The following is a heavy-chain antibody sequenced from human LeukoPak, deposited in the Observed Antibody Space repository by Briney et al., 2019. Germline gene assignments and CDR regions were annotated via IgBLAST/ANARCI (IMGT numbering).Heavy chain of an antibody. D-gene: IGHD1-1*01. Sequence: PSETLSLTCTVSGGSISSSNYYWDWIRQPPGKGLEWIGSFYYSGSTYYYYNPSLKSRVTLSVDASVNQFSLNLNSVTAADTAVYYCARRVRSTEYFQNWGQGTLVTVS. CDR1: GGSISSSNYY. CDR3: ARRVRSTEYFQN. CDR2: FYYSGSTYY. V-gene: IGHV4-39*01. J-gene: IGHJ1*01.